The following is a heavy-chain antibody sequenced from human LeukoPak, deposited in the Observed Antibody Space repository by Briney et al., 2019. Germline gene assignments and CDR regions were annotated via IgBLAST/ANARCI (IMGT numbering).Heavy chain of an antibody. CDR2: ISNSGSTI. CDR3: AKGYSSGWYDPHDAFDI. Sequence: GGSLRLSCAASGFTFSDYYMSWIRQVPGRGLEWVSYISNSGSTIYYADSVKGRFTISRDNSKNTLYLQMNSLRAEDTAVYYCAKGYSSGWYDPHDAFDIWGQGTMVTVSS. V-gene: IGHV3-11*01. D-gene: IGHD6-19*01. CDR1: GFTFSDYY. J-gene: IGHJ3*02.